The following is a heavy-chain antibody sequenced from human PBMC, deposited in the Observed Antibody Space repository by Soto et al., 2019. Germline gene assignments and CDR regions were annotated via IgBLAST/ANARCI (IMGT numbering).Heavy chain of an antibody. CDR1: GFTFSSYA. D-gene: IGHD6-13*01. Sequence: GGSLRLSCAAAGFTFSSYAMTWVRQAPGKGLEWVSAISGSGNTSYYADSVKGRFTISRDSSKKMLYLQMNSLRPEDTAVYYCAKDRGRSWYEDYWGQGTLVTVSS. V-gene: IGHV3-23*01. J-gene: IGHJ4*02. CDR3: AKDRGRSWYEDY. CDR2: ISGSGNTS.